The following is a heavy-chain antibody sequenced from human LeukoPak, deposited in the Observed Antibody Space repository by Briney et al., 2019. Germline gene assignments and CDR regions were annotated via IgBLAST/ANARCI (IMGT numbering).Heavy chain of an antibody. CDR2: INSDESRT. D-gene: IGHD2-15*01. V-gene: IGHV3-74*01. CDR3: AKSRRAYCSGGSCFGLWDY. Sequence: GGSLRLSCAAPGFTFSTYWMHWVRQAPGRGLVWVSRINSDESRTTYADSVKGRFTISRDNAKNTLYLQMNSLRAEDTAVYYCAKSRRAYCSGGSCFGLWDYWGQGTLVTVSS. J-gene: IGHJ4*02. CDR1: GFTFSTYW.